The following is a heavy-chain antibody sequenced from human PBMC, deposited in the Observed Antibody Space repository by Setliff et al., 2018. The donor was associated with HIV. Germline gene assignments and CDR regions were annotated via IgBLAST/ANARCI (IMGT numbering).Heavy chain of an antibody. CDR2: IFHSGDT. V-gene: IGHV4-31*03. CDR1: GVSVGSGDYY. D-gene: IGHD6-6*01. CDR3: ATRPRIAARPFDY. J-gene: IGHJ4*02. Sequence: ASETLSLTCSVSGVSVGSGDYYWHWIRQHPEKALEWIGYIFHSGDTYYNPSLKSRISMSVDTSKNQFSLELTSLTAADMAVYYCATRPRIAARPFDYWGQGMLVTVSS.